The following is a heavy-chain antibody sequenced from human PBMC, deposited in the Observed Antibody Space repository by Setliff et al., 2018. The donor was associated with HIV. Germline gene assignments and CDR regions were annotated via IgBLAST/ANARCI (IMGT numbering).Heavy chain of an antibody. CDR2: IYSSGTE. D-gene: IGHD2-15*01. CDR3: ARGFCSGGFCHPNVYHYMDV. CDR1: GVTSGDYY. Sequence: KTSETLSLTCTFSGVTSGDYYWTWIRQHPVKGLEWIGYIYSSGTEYYNPSLKSRLAISLDTSKNQFSLNLKSVTAADAAVYYCARGFCSGGFCHPNVYHYMDVWGKGTTVTVSS. V-gene: IGHV4-31*03. J-gene: IGHJ6*03.